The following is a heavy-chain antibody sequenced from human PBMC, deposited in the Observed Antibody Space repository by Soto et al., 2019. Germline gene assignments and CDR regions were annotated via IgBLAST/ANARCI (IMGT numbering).Heavy chain of an antibody. CDR2: INPSGGST. J-gene: IGHJ4*02. V-gene: IGHV1-46*01. CDR3: ARGGAYSGSYWLTFDY. D-gene: IGHD1-26*01. CDR1: GYTFTSYY. Sequence: GASVKVSCKASGYTFTSYYMHWVRQAPGQGLEWMGIINPSGGSTSYAQKFQGRVTMTRDTSTSTVYMELSSLRSEDTAVYYCARGGAYSGSYWLTFDYWGQGTLVTVSS.